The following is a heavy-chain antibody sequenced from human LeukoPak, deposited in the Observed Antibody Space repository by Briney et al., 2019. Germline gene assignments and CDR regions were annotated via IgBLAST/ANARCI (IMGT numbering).Heavy chain of an antibody. CDR2: IYHNGST. CDR3: ARDLPYPHTEARGGYFDY. J-gene: IGHJ4*02. CDR1: GYSISSGYY. Sequence: SETLSLTCTVSGYSISSGYYWGWIRQPPGKGLEWIGNIYHNGSTDYNPSLKSRVTISVDTSKNQFSLKLSSVTAADTAVYYCARDLPYPHTEARGGYFDYWGQGTLVTVSS. D-gene: IGHD3-10*01. V-gene: IGHV4-38-2*02.